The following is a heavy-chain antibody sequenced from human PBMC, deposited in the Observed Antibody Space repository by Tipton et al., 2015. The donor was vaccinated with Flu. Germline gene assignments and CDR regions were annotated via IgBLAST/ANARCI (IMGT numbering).Heavy chain of an antibody. Sequence: SLRLSCAASGFTFSSYGMHWVRQAPGKGLEWVAVISYDGSNKYYADPVKGRFTIPRDNSKNTLYLQMNSLRAEDTAVYYCAKGGQRVVYCYYGTDLGGQGTAVTVSS. CDR3: AKGGQRVVYCYYGTDL. V-gene: IGHV3-30*18. CDR2: ISYDGSNK. D-gene: IGHD6-6*01. J-gene: IGHJ6*02. CDR1: GFTFSSYG.